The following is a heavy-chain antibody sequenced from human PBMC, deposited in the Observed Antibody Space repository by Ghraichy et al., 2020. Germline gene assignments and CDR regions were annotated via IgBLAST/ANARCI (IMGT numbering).Heavy chain of an antibody. CDR2: MNPNSGNT. CDR1: GYTFTSYD. J-gene: IGHJ6*03. CDR3: ARVSGRRYTIFGVVIKGYYYYYMDV. V-gene: IGHV1-8*02. Sequence: ASVKVSCKASGYTFTSYDINWVRQATGQGLEWMGWMNPNSGNTGYAQKFQGRVTMTRNTSISTAYMELSSLRSEDTAVYYCARVSGRRYTIFGVVIKGYYYYYMDVWGKGTTVTVSS. D-gene: IGHD3-3*01.